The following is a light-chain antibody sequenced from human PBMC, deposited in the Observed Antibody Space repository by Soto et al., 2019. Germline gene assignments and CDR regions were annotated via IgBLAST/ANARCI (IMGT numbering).Light chain of an antibody. CDR2: EVS. J-gene: IGLJ2*01. CDR3: SSYAGSNNLI. CDR1: SSDVGGYKY. Sequence: QSALTQPPSASGSPGQSVTISCTGTSSDVGGYKYVSWYQRHPGKAPKLIIYEVSRRPPGVPDRFSGSKSGNTASLTVSGLHAEDEADYYCSSYAGSNNLIFGGGTKLTVL. V-gene: IGLV2-8*01.